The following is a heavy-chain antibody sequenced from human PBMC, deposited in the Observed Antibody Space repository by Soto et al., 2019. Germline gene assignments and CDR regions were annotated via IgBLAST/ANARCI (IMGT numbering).Heavy chain of an antibody. CDR2: MNPNSGNT. D-gene: IGHD2-2*01. CDR1: GYTFTSYD. V-gene: IGHV1-8*01. Sequence: ALVKVSCKASGYTFTSYDINWVRQATGQGLEWMGWMNPNSGNTGYAQKFQGRVTMTRNTSISTAYMELSSLRSEDTAVYYCARVDCSSTSCYSYYYYYMDVWGKGTTVTVSS. J-gene: IGHJ6*03. CDR3: ARVDCSSTSCYSYYYYYMDV.